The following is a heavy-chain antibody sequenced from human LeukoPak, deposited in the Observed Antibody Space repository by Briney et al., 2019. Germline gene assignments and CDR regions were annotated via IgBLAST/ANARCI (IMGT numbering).Heavy chain of an antibody. Sequence: GGSLRLSCAASGFTFSSYEMNWVRQAPGKGLEWVSYISSSGSTIYYADSVKGRFTISRDNAKNSLYRQMNSLRAEDTAVYYCAELGITMIGGVWGKGTTVTISS. D-gene: IGHD3-10*02. J-gene: IGHJ6*04. CDR1: GFTFSSYE. CDR2: ISSSGSTI. V-gene: IGHV3-48*03. CDR3: AELGITMIGGV.